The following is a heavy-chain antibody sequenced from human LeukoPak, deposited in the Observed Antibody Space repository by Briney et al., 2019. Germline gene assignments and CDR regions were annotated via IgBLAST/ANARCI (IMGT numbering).Heavy chain of an antibody. CDR1: GGSISSSSYY. Sequence: PSETLSLTCTVSGGSISSSSYYWGWIRQPPGKGLEWIGSIYYSGSTYYNPSLKSRVTISVDTSKNQFSLKLSSVTAADTAVYYCARAVEMATNTFAYWGQGTLVTVSS. V-gene: IGHV4-39*01. CDR3: ARAVEMATNTFAY. D-gene: IGHD5-24*01. CDR2: IYYSGST. J-gene: IGHJ4*02.